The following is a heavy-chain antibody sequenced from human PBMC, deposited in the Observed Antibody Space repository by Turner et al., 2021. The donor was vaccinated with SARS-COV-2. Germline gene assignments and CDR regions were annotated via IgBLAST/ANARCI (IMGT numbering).Heavy chain of an antibody. D-gene: IGHD4-17*01. Sequence: EVQLVQSGAEVKTPGASLQISCTGSGYSFTTYWIGWVRQMPGKGLEWMGIIYPGDSDTRNSPSFQGQVTISADKSISTAYLQWSSLKASDTAMYYCARHNLDYDDYVGHWFDPWGQGTLVTVSS. CDR3: ARHNLDYDDYVGHWFDP. J-gene: IGHJ5*02. V-gene: IGHV5-51*01. CDR2: IYPGDSDT. CDR1: GYSFTTYW.